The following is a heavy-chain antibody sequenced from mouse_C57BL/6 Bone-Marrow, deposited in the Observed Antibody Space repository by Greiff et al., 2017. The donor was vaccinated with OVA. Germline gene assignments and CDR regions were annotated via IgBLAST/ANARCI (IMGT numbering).Heavy chain of an antibody. D-gene: IGHD2-5*01. CDR1: GYTFTSYW. CDR2: IDPSDSYT. V-gene: IGHV1-69*01. J-gene: IGHJ4*01. Sequence: QVQLQQPGAELVMPGASVKLSCKASGYTFTSYWMHWVKQRPGQGLEWIGEIDPSDSYTNYNQKFKGKSTLTVDKSSSTAYMQLSSLTSEDSAVYDGAREGYSNSYAMDYWGQGTSVTVSS. CDR3: AREGYSNSYAMDY.